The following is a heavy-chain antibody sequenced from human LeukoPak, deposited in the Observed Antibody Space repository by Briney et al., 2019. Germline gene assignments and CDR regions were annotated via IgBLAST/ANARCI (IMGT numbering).Heavy chain of an antibody. Sequence: GGSLRLSCAASGFTFSSYEMNWVRQAPGKGLEWVSYISSSGSTIYYADSVKGRFTISRDNAKNSLYLQMNSLRAEDTAVYYCAREGDGHNIDYWGQGTLVTVSS. V-gene: IGHV3-48*03. D-gene: IGHD5-24*01. J-gene: IGHJ4*02. CDR3: AREGDGHNIDY. CDR1: GFTFSSYE. CDR2: ISSSGSTI.